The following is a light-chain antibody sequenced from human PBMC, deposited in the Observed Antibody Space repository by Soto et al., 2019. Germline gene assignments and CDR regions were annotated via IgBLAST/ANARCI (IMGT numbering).Light chain of an antibody. CDR2: GAS. V-gene: IGKV3-15*01. Sequence: EVVMTQSPATLSVSPGERATLSCRASQSVNANLAWYQQKPGQAPRLLIHGASNRATGIPARFSGSGFGTEVILTIRRLQSAGVAVCYCKQYNTWLWTFGQGNKVEI. CDR3: KQYNTWLWT. CDR1: QSVNAN. J-gene: IGKJ1*01.